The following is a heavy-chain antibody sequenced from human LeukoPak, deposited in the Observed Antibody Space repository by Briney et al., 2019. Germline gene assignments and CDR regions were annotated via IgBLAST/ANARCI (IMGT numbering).Heavy chain of an antibody. Sequence: PSETLSLTCTVSGGSNSSSYYYWSWIRQPPGKGLEWIGSIYHSGNTYYNPSLKSRVTISVDTSTNQFSLKVNSVTAADTAVYYRATAKYCSSTSCNAFDWFDPWGQGTLVTVSS. D-gene: IGHD2-2*01. CDR1: GGSNSSSYYY. V-gene: IGHV4-39*01. CDR3: ATAKYCSSTSCNAFDWFDP. CDR2: IYHSGNT. J-gene: IGHJ5*02.